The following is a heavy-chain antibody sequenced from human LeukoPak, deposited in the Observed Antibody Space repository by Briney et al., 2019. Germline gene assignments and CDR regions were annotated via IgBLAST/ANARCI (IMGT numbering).Heavy chain of an antibody. J-gene: IGHJ4*02. Sequence: GGSLRLSCAASGFTFSNYWMHWVRQTPGKGLVWVSSITTNVIGTKYADSVKGRFTISRDNAKNTVYLQMNSLRAEDTAVYYCVRGVIYFDYWGLGALVSVSS. D-gene: IGHD2-21*01. CDR2: ITTNVIGT. CDR1: GFTFSNYW. CDR3: VRGVIYFDY. V-gene: IGHV3-74*03.